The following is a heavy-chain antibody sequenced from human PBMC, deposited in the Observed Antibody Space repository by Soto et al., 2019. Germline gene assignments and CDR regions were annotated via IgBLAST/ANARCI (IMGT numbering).Heavy chain of an antibody. J-gene: IGHJ6*02. CDR1: GYTSTNYD. CDR2: INPNSGGT. CDR3: ARVEGRDYSHVRSYYGLEV. Sequence: APVKVSSKASGYTSTNYDLEWVRQAPGQGLEWMGWINPNSGGTNYAQKFQGWVTMTRDTSISTAYMELSRLRSDDTAVYYCARVEGRDYSHVRSYYGLEVWGQRTTVTVSS. V-gene: IGHV1-2*04. D-gene: IGHD4-4*01.